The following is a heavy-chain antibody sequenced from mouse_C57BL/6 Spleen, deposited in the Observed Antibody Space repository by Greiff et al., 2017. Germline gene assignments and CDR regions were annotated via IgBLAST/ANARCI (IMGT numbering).Heavy chain of an antibody. CDR3: ARDGAYSNYDWFAY. V-gene: IGHV1-22*01. Sequence: VQLQQSGPELVKPGASVKMSCKASGYTFTDYNMHWVKQSHGKSLEWIGYINPNNGGTSYNQKFKGKATLTVNKSSSTAYMELLSLTSEDSAVYYCARDGAYSNYDWFAYWGQGTLVTVSA. J-gene: IGHJ3*01. CDR1: GYTFTDYN. D-gene: IGHD2-5*01. CDR2: INPNNGGT.